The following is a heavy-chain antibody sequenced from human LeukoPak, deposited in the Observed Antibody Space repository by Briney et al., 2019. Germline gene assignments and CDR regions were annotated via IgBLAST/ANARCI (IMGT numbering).Heavy chain of an antibody. V-gene: IGHV3-48*02. CDR1: GFTFSSYS. CDR3: ARGAATCDY. J-gene: IGHJ4*02. Sequence: PGGSLRHSCAASGFTFSSYSMNWVRQAPGKGLEWVSYISISSTTIYYADSVKGRFTISRDNAKNSLYLQMNSLSDEDTAVYYCARGAATCDYWGQGTLVTVSS. CDR2: ISISSTTI. D-gene: IGHD1-26*01.